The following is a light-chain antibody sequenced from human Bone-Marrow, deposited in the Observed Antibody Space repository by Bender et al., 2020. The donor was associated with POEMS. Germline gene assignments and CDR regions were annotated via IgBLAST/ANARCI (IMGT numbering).Light chain of an antibody. CDR1: NIGSKS. CDR3: QVWDSSGDRVL. J-gene: IGLJ2*01. V-gene: IGLV3-21*02. CDR2: ADS. Sequence: SYVVTQAPSVSVAPGQTARVTCGGNNIGSKSVHWYQHKPGQAPVLVVYADSDGPSGITGLYAGANTGNTAALSSIRVEAGEEADYYCQVWDSSGDRVLFGGGTKLTVL.